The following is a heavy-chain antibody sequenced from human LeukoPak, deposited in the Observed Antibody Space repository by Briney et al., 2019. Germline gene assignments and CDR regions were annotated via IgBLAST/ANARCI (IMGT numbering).Heavy chain of an antibody. Sequence: QPGGSLRLSCAASGITFQRYWMAWVRQAPGKGLEWLTKIKHDGSEKFYVDSVKGRFTISRDNAKNSLYLQMNTLRVEDTAVYYCARARIGHIFDYWGQGILVTVSS. CDR1: GITFQRYW. CDR2: IKHDGSEK. V-gene: IGHV3-7*01. D-gene: IGHD2-21*01. CDR3: ARARIGHIFDY. J-gene: IGHJ4*02.